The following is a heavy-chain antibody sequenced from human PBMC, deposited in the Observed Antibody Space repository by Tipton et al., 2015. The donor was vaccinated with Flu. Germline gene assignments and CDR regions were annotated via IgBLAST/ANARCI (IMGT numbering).Heavy chain of an antibody. V-gene: IGHV4-34*01. Sequence: GLVKPSETLSLTCSVSGGSFSLYYWNWIRLTPGKGLEWIGDVHRSGSANYNPSLKSRVTISVDTSKNQLSLRLSSVTAADTAVYYCARSTPGRSGSSKLYSFDYWGQGTLVTVSS. CDR2: VHRSGSA. D-gene: IGHD1-26*01. CDR3: ARSTPGRSGSSKLYSFDY. J-gene: IGHJ4*02. CDR1: GGSFSLYY.